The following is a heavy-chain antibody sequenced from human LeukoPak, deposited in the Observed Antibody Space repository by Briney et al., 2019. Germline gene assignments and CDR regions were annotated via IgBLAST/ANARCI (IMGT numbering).Heavy chain of an antibody. CDR1: GGSFSGYY. Sequence: SETLSLTCAVYGGSFSGYYWSWIRQPPGKGLEWIGEINHSGGTNYYPSLKNRGTITVETSKNHFSHTVSTVPTADTTVYYCAAPRIPRPVGWFDPWGQGTLVTVSS. V-gene: IGHV4-34*01. CDR2: INHSGGT. CDR3: AAPRIPRPVGWFDP. D-gene: IGHD6-6*01. J-gene: IGHJ5*02.